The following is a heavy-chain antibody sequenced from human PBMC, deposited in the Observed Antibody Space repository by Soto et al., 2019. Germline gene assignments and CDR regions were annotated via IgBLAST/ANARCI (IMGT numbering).Heavy chain of an antibody. CDR1: GDPFSNYD. CDR2: MKPNRGNP. CDR3: ARGRNGMDV. Sequence: QVQLVQSGAEVKKPGASVKVSCKASGDPFSNYDIKWVRQATGQGLEWMGWMKPNRGNPGSARKFQGRVTMTRKTSISPASMALSSLRFEVTAVYYCARGRNGMDVWGQGTTVTVSS. V-gene: IGHV1-8*01. J-gene: IGHJ6*02.